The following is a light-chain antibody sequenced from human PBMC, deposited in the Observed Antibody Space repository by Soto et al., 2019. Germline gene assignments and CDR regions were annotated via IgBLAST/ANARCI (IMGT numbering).Light chain of an antibody. CDR3: CSYAGTSTFWV. J-gene: IGLJ3*02. CDR1: NSDIGGYNY. V-gene: IGLV2-11*01. CDR2: DVS. Sequence: QSVLTQSRSVSGSPGQSVTISCTGTNSDIGGYNYVSWYQQHPGKAPKVIIYDVSRRPSGVPDRFSGSKSGNTASLTISGLQAEDEADYFCCSYAGTSTFWVFGGGTKLTVL.